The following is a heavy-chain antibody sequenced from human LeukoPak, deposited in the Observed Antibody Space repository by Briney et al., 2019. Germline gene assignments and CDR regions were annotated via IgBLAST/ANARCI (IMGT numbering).Heavy chain of an antibody. CDR3: ARSDYGDYEGQYYFDY. CDR2: INHSGST. Sequence: SETLSLTCAVYGGSFSGYYWSWIRQPPGKGPEWIGEINHSGSTNYNPSLKRRVTISVDTSKNQFSLKLSSVTAADTAVYYCARSDYGDYEGQYYFDYWGQGTLVTVSS. J-gene: IGHJ4*02. D-gene: IGHD4-17*01. CDR1: GGSFSGYY. V-gene: IGHV4-34*01.